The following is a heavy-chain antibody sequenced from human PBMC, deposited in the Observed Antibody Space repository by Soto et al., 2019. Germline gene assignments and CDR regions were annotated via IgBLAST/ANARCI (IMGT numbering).Heavy chain of an antibody. CDR3: ARNNFGVVIGPFDY. Sequence: SVKVSCKASGGTFSSYAISWVRQAPGQGLEWMGGIIPIFGTANYAQKFQGRVTITADESTSTAYMELSSLRSEDTAVYYCARNNFGVVIGPFDYWGQGTLVTVSS. CDR1: GGTFSSYA. J-gene: IGHJ4*02. V-gene: IGHV1-69*13. CDR2: IIPIFGTA. D-gene: IGHD3-3*01.